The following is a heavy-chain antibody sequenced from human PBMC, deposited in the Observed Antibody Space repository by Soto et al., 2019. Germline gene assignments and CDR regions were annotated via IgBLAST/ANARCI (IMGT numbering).Heavy chain of an antibody. D-gene: IGHD4-17*01. Sequence: SETLSLTCTVSGASIGSYYWSWIRQPPGKGLEWIGYIHYSGSTKYNPSLKSRVTISIDTSKNQFSLKLSSVAAADTAVYYCARVGWTTVGYYFDYGGLGALVTVS. V-gene: IGHV4-59*01. CDR2: IHYSGST. J-gene: IGHJ4*02. CDR3: ARVGWTTVGYYFDY. CDR1: GASIGSYY.